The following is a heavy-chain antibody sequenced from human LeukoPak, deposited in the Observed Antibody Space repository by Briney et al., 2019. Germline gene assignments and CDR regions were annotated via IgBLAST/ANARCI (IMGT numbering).Heavy chain of an antibody. J-gene: IGHJ3*02. Sequence: GGSLRLSCAASGFTFSSYAMSWLRQAPGKGLEWVSAISGGGGSTYYADSVKGRFTISRDNSNNTLYLQMNSLRSEDTAVYYCAPRGHSPVAFDIWGQGTMVTVS. D-gene: IGHD4-11*01. CDR1: GFTFSSYA. CDR2: ISGGGGST. V-gene: IGHV3-23*01. CDR3: APRGHSPVAFDI.